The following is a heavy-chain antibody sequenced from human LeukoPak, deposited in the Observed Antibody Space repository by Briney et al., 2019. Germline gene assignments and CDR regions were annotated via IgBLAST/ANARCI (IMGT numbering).Heavy chain of an antibody. CDR3: ARDRRYDFWSGLPDV. Sequence: PGGSLRLSCAASGFTFSSYAMSWVRQAPGKGLEWVAVIWYDGSNKYYADSVKGRFTISRDNSKNTLYLQMNSLRAEDTAVYYCARDRRYDFWSGLPDVWGQGTTVTVSS. J-gene: IGHJ6*02. CDR1: GFTFSSYA. V-gene: IGHV3-33*08. CDR2: IWYDGSNK. D-gene: IGHD3-3*01.